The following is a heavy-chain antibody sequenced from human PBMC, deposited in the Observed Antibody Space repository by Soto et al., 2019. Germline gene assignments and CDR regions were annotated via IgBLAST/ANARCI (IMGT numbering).Heavy chain of an antibody. CDR2: LNPNTGNS. Sequence: XSVKVSYKASGYTFTRYDIYWVRQATGQGLEGMGWLNPNTGNSGYAQKFQGRITVTSDTSINTVHMELSSLRSEDTAVYYCARRAETNGWNGFGADKYYFDFWGQGPLVTVSS. CDR1: GYTFTRYD. J-gene: IGHJ4*02. V-gene: IGHV1-8*01. D-gene: IGHD1-1*01. CDR3: ARRAETNGWNGFGADKYYFDF.